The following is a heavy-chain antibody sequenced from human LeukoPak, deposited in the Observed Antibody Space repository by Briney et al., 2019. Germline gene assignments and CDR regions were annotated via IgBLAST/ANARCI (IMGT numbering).Heavy chain of an antibody. CDR3: ASTVAGTLY. J-gene: IGHJ4*02. Sequence: SETLSLTCTVSGGSISSSTYYWGWIRQPPGEGLEWIGSIYYSGSTYYNPSLKSRVTISVDTSKNQFSLKLSSVTAADTAVYYCASTVAGTLYWGQGTLVTVSS. D-gene: IGHD6-19*01. CDR2: IYYSGST. CDR1: GGSISSSTYY. V-gene: IGHV4-39*01.